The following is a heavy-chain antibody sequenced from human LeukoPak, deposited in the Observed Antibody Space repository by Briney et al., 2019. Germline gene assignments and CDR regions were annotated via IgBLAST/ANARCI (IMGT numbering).Heavy chain of an antibody. CDR3: ARVRGLQLGGSYYYYYGMDV. D-gene: IGHD3-10*01. CDR1: GGSFSSYA. J-gene: IGHJ6*02. Sequence: GASVKVSCKASGGSFSSYAISWVRQAPGQGLEWMGGIIPIFGTANYAQKFQGRVTITADESTSTAYMELSSLRSEDTAVYYCARVRGLQLGGSYYYYYGMDVWGQGTTVTVSS. CDR2: IIPIFGTA. V-gene: IGHV1-69*13.